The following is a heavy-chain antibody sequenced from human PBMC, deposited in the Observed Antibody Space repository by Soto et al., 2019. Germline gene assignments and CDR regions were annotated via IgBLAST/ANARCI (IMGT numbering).Heavy chain of an antibody. Sequence: ASETLSLTCAVSGGSFSGYIWTWIRQTPGKGLQWIGQINHSGSSIYNPSLKNRVTISTMSNNKFSLELSSVTAADTAVYYCTRGLFSGSSYSGSWYYSDSWGQGTMVTVSS. CDR2: INHSGSS. CDR1: GGSFSGYI. D-gene: IGHD1-26*01. J-gene: IGHJ4*02. V-gene: IGHV4-34*01. CDR3: TRGLFSGSSYSGSWYYSDS.